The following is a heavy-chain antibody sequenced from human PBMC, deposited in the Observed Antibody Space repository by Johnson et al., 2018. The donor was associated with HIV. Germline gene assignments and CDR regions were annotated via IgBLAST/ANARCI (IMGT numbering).Heavy chain of an antibody. Sequence: VQLVESGGVVVQPGGSLRLSCAASGLIFSRSWIHWVRQAPGKGLVWVSRTNSDGSSTNYADSVKGRFTISRDNAKNTLYLQMNSLRSEDTAVYYCARDSGVPGNDAFDIWGQGTMVTVSS. CDR1: GLIFSRSW. V-gene: IGHV3-74*01. CDR3: ARDSGVPGNDAFDI. CDR2: TNSDGSST. J-gene: IGHJ3*02. D-gene: IGHD3-10*01.